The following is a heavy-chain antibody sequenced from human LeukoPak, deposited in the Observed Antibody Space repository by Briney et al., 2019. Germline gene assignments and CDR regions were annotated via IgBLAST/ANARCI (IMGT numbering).Heavy chain of an antibody. V-gene: IGHV1-69*13. CDR1: GSTFTDYY. D-gene: IGHD3-10*01. J-gene: IGHJ6*03. CDR2: INPIFGAA. Sequence: GASVKVSCKASGSTFTDYYMHWVRQAPGQGLEWMGWINPIFGAANYAQKFQGRVTITADESTSTAYMELRSLRSEDTAVYYCARATRFMVRGVTDYYMDVWGKGTTVTISS. CDR3: ARATRFMVRGVTDYYMDV.